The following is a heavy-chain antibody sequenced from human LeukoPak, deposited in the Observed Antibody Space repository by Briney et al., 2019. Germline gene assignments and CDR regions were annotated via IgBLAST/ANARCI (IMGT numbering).Heavy chain of an antibody. V-gene: IGHV3-21*01. D-gene: IGHD3-10*01. Sequence: KTGGSLRLSCAASGFTFSSYSMNWVRQAPGKGLEWVSSISSSSSYIYYADSVKGRFTISRDNAKNSLDLQMNSLRAEDTAVYYCASLASGWFDQNFDYWGQGTLVTVSS. CDR3: ASLASGWFDQNFDY. CDR2: ISSSSSYI. CDR1: GFTFSSYS. J-gene: IGHJ4*02.